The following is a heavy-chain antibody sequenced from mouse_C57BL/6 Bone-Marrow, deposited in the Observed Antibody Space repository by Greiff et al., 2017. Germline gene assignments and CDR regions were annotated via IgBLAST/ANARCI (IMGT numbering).Heavy chain of an antibody. J-gene: IGHJ4*01. Sequence: EVKLMESGGGLVKPGGSLKLSCAASGFTFSDYGMHWVRQAPEKGLEWVAYISSGSSTIYYADTVKGRFTISRDNAKNTLFLQMTSLRSEDTAMYYCARIYYDYSYAMDYWGQGTSVTVSS. CDR1: GFTFSDYG. CDR2: ISSGSSTI. D-gene: IGHD2-4*01. V-gene: IGHV5-17*01. CDR3: ARIYYDYSYAMDY.